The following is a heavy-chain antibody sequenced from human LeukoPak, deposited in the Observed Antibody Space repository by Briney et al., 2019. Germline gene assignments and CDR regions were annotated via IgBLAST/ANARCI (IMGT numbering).Heavy chain of an antibody. J-gene: IGHJ4*02. CDR1: GLTFSNYD. CDR2: VSGSGADT. D-gene: IGHD3-10*01. Sequence: GGSLRLSCAASGLTFSNYDMNWVRQAPGKGLEWVAGVSGSGADTYYADSVKGRFTISRDNSRTTLYLQMISLRADDTAVYYCAKSYNNPTVAVRVRGVIPYFDYWGQGSLVTVSS. CDR3: AKSYNNPTVAVRVRGVIPYFDY. V-gene: IGHV3-23*01.